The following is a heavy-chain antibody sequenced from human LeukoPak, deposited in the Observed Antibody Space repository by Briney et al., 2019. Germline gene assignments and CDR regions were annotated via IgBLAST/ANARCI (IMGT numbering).Heavy chain of an antibody. J-gene: IGHJ3*02. CDR2: ISYDGSNK. Sequence: PTGGSLRLSCAASGFTFSSYAMHWVRQAPGKGLEWVAVISYDGSNKYYADSVKGRFTISRDNTKNSLYLQMNSLRAEDTAVYYCARAYSSSSFVPVDAFDIWGQGTMVTVSS. CDR3: ARAYSSSSFVPVDAFDI. V-gene: IGHV3-30*04. CDR1: GFTFSSYA. D-gene: IGHD6-6*01.